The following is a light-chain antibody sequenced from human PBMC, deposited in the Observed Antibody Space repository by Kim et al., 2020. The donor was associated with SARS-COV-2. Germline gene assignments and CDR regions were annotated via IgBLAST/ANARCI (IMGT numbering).Light chain of an antibody. CDR2: HDS. Sequence: EKRARVTGWGKNIGSDTLHWYQQRPGQPPALVIYHDSDRPSGIPQRFSGSNSGDTATLTISRVEAGDEADYYCQVWDATGDHHWVFGGGTQLTVL. CDR1: NIGSDT. CDR3: QVWDATGDHHWV. V-gene: IGLV3-21*04. J-gene: IGLJ3*02.